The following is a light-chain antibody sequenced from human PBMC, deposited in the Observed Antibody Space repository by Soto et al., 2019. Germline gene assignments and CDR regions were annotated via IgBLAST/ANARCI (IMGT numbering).Light chain of an antibody. CDR2: EVS. J-gene: IGLJ1*01. V-gene: IGLV2-14*01. CDR1: SSDVGGYNY. Sequence: QSALTQPASVSGSPGQSITISCTGTSSDVGGYNYVSWYQQNPGKAPKLMIYEVSNRPSGVSTRVSGSKSGNTASLTISGLQAEDEADYYCSSYTSSSTLYVFGTGTKLTVL. CDR3: SSYTSSSTLYV.